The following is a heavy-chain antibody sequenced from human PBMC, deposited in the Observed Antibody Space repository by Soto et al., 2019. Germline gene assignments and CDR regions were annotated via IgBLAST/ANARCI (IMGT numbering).Heavy chain of an antibody. V-gene: IGHV4-34*01. Sequence: PSETLSLTCAVYGGSFSGYYWSWIRQPPGKGLEWFGEINHSGSTNYNPSLKSRVTISVDTSKNQFSLKLSSVTAADTAVYYCARGNCSGGSCYLHYYYYGMDVWGQGTTVTVSS. CDR3: ARGNCSGGSCYLHYYYYGMDV. CDR1: GGSFSGYY. J-gene: IGHJ6*02. D-gene: IGHD2-15*01. CDR2: INHSGST.